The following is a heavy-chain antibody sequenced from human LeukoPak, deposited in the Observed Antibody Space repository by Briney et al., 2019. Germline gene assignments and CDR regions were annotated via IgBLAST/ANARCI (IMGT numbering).Heavy chain of an antibody. Sequence: SETLSLTCTVSGGSIGTYYWSWIRQPPGKGLEWIGYISYSGSTDCNPSLKSRVTISVDTSKNQFSLKLSSVTAADTAVYYCARAPYNWNYYWFDPWGQGTLVTVSS. D-gene: IGHD1-7*01. CDR3: ARAPYNWNYYWFDP. CDR2: ISYSGST. CDR1: GGSIGTYY. V-gene: IGHV4-59*01. J-gene: IGHJ5*02.